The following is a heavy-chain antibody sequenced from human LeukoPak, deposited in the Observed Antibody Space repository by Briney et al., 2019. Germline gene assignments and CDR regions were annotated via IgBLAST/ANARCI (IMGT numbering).Heavy chain of an antibody. CDR3: ARDSTVVTRSGFDY. CDR2: IYTSGST. J-gene: IGHJ4*02. Sequence: SETLSLTCTVSGGSISSYYWSWIRQPAGKGLEWIGRIYTSGSTNYNPSLKSRVTISMDTSKNQVSLKLTSVTAADTAVYYCARDSTVVTRSGFDYWGQGTLVTVSS. D-gene: IGHD4-23*01. V-gene: IGHV4-4*07. CDR1: GGSISSYY.